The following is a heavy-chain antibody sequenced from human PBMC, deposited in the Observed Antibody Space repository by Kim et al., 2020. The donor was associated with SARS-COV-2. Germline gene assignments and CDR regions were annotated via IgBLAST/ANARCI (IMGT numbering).Heavy chain of an antibody. CDR1: GAPISSGNYY. CDR3: ARFPAPYNSGTFETH. CDR2: FYYGGST. V-gene: IGHV4-39*01. D-gene: IGHD6-25*01. J-gene: IGHJ4*02. Sequence: SETLSLTCTVSGAPISSGNYYWGWIRRPPGKGLEWIGSFYYGGSTYYNPSLKSRVATSVDTSKKQFFLKMKSVTAADTALYYCARFPAPYNSGTFETHWGQGILVTVSS.